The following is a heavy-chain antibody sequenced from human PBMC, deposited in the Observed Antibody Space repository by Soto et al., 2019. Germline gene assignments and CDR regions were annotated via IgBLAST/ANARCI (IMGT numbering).Heavy chain of an antibody. CDR1: GGSISSGGYY. CDR3: ARSYMGSYLGY. CDR2: IYYSGSA. D-gene: IGHD1-26*01. V-gene: IGHV4-31*03. J-gene: IGHJ4*02. Sequence: SETLSLTCTVSGGSISSGGYYWSWIRQHPGKGLEWIGYIYYSGSAYYNPSLKSRVTISVDTSKNQFSLMLSSVTSADTAVDYCARSYMGSYLGYWGQGTLDTVSS.